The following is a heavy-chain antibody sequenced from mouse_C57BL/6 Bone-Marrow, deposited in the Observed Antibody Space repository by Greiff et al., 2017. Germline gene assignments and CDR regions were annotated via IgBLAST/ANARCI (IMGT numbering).Heavy chain of an antibody. CDR3: ARMHRYSNYFDY. J-gene: IGHJ2*01. D-gene: IGHD2-14*01. Sequence: QVQLQQPGAAPPHTGASVPLSCNSAGSPFTIYFIHFFKQSHGLGLEWIGRIDPNSGGTKYNEKFKSKATLTVDKPSSTAYMQLSSLTSEDSAVYYCARMHRYSNYFDYWGQGTTLTVSS. V-gene: IGHV1-72*01. CDR2: IDPNSGGT. CDR1: GSPFTIYF.